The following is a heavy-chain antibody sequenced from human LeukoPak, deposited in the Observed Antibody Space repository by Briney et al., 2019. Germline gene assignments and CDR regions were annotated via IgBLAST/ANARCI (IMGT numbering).Heavy chain of an antibody. J-gene: IGHJ6*01. CDR3: ARPVGSLGYCSSSSCYFGGMDV. V-gene: IGHV1-18*04. D-gene: IGHD2-2*01. CDR1: GYTYTSYT. CDR2: INTYNGNT. Sequence: ASVKVSCKASGYTYTSYTISWVRQAPGQGLEWMGWINTYNGNTNYAQKVQGRVTMTTDTSTSTAYMELKSLISDDSTVYYCARPVGSLGYCSSSSCYFGGMDVWGKGPRSPSPQ.